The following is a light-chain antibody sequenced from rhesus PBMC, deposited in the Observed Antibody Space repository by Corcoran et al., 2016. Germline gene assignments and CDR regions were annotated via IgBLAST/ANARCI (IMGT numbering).Light chain of an antibody. V-gene: IGKV1-22*01. CDR3: QPYSSSPWT. CDR1: QSSRRG. J-gene: IGKJ1*01. Sequence: DIQMTQSPSSLSASVGDTVTITCRACQSSRRGLAWYPQKPGKAPNLLIEKASYLQSGVPSRFSDRGPWTDFTLISSSLQSEEFATYYCQPYSSSPWTFCQGTKVQIK. CDR2: KAS.